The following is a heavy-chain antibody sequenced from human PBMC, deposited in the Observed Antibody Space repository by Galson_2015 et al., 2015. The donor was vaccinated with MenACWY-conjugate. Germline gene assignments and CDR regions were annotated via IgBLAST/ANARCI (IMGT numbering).Heavy chain of an antibody. Sequence: SLRLSCAASGFTFSSYTMNWVRQAPGKGREWVSSITSSSSYIYFADSVKGRFTISRDNAKNSLYLQMNSLRAEDTAVYYCARDLEVGATGEFGYWGQGTLVTVSS. V-gene: IGHV3-21*01. D-gene: IGHD4/OR15-4a*01. CDR2: ITSSSSYI. J-gene: IGHJ4*02. CDR1: GFTFSSYT. CDR3: ARDLEVGATGEFGY.